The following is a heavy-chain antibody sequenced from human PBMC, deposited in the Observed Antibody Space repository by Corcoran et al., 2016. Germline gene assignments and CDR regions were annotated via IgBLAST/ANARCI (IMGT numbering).Heavy chain of an antibody. CDR1: GYTFTSYY. CDR2: INPSGGST. V-gene: IGHV1-46*01. Sequence: QVQLVQSGAEVKKPGASVKVSCKASGYTFTSYYMHWVRQAPGQGLEWMGIINPSGGSTSYAQKFQGRVTMTRETSTSTVYMELSSLRAEDTAVYYCARINFDWLRGGGWFDPWGQGTLVTVSS. D-gene: IGHD3-9*01. J-gene: IGHJ5*02. CDR3: ARINFDWLRGGGWFDP.